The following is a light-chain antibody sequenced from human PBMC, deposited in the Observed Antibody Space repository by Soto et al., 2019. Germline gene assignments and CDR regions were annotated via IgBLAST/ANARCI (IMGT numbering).Light chain of an antibody. CDR1: SSDVGDNKY. Sequence: QYALTQPPSASGSPGQSVTISCTGTSSDVGDNKYVSCYQQQPCKAPKVIIYEISERPSGVPDRFSGSKSGNTASLPVSGLRAEDEADYYCSSYAGSNNFRVFGGGTKLTVL. V-gene: IGLV2-8*01. J-gene: IGLJ2*01. CDR2: EIS. CDR3: SSYAGSNNFRV.